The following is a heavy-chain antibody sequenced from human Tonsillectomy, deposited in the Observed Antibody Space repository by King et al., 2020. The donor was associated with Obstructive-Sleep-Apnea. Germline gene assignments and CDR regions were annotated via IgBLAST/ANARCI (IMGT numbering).Heavy chain of an antibody. J-gene: IGHJ4*02. CDR1: GGSISSGGYY. V-gene: IGHV4-31*03. CDR2: IYYSGST. Sequence: QLQESGPGLVKPSQTLSLTCTVSGGSISSGGYYWSWIRRHPGKDLEWIGYIYYSGSTYYNPSLKSRVTISVDTSKNQFSLKLSSVTAADTAVYYCAGGKRIVSLVDYWGQGTLVTVSS. CDR3: AGGKRIVSLVDY. D-gene: IGHD3-16*02.